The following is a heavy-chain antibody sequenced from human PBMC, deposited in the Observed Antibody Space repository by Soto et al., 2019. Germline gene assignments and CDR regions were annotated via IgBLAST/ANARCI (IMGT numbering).Heavy chain of an antibody. Sequence: PGGSLRLSCAASGFTFSDNYMTWIRQAPGKGLEWVSLITDNGGSTYYADSVKGRFTISRDNTKNSLYLQMTSLRPEDTAVYYCVTTGHCSGTRCYEFRDYYYGMDVWGQGTTVTVSS. CDR1: GFTFSDNY. D-gene: IGHD2-2*01. V-gene: IGHV3-66*02. J-gene: IGHJ6*02. CDR2: ITDNGGST. CDR3: VTTGHCSGTRCYEFRDYYYGMDV.